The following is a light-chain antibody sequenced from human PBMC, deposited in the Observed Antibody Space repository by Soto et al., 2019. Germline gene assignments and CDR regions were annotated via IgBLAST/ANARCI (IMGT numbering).Light chain of an antibody. V-gene: IGLV1-44*01. CDR1: SSNIGSNT. CDR2: ATN. CDR3: AAWSDSLNGRV. Sequence: QAVVTQSPSASGTPGQRVTISCSGSSSNIGSNTVNWYQQLPGTAPKLLISATNQRPSWVPDRFSGSKSGTSASLAISGLQSGDEATYYCAAWSDSLNGRVFGGGTQLTVL. J-gene: IGLJ3*02.